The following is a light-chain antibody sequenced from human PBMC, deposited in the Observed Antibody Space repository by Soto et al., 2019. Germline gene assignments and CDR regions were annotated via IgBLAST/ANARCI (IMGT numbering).Light chain of an antibody. Sequence: DIQMTQSPSSLSASVGDRVTITCQADQGISKSLSWYQQKPGMAPKLLIYDASNLETGVPSRFSGSGSGIDFILTISSLQPEDFGRYYCQQYDDLPFTFGGGTKVEIK. CDR3: QQYDDLPFT. CDR1: QGISKS. J-gene: IGKJ4*01. CDR2: DAS. V-gene: IGKV1-33*01.